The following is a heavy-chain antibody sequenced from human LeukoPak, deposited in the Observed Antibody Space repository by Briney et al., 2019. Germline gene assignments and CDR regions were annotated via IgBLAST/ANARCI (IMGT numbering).Heavy chain of an antibody. J-gene: IGHJ4*02. D-gene: IGHD3-3*01. CDR3: ARDNPTYYDFWSGYYLDY. Sequence: GSLRLSCAASGFTFSDYWMTWVRQAPGKGLEWVANIKQDGSEGYYVDSVKGRFSISRDNAQNSLYLQMNSLRAEDTAVYYCARDNPTYYDFWSGYYLDYWGQGTLVTVSS. V-gene: IGHV3-7*01. CDR1: GFTFSDYW. CDR2: IKQDGSEG.